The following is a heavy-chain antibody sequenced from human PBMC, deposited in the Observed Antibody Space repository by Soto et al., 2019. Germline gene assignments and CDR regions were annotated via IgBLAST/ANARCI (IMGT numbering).Heavy chain of an antibody. J-gene: IGHJ4*02. D-gene: IGHD3-3*01. V-gene: IGHV4-31*03. CDR3: ARGSPLYDFDY. Sequence: PSETLSLTCTVSGGPIISGGYYWSWIRQHPGKGLEWIGYIYYSGSTYYNPSLKSRVTISVDTSKNQFSLKLSSVTAADTAVYYCARGSPLYDFDYWGQGTLVTVSS. CDR1: GGPIISGGYY. CDR2: IYYSGST.